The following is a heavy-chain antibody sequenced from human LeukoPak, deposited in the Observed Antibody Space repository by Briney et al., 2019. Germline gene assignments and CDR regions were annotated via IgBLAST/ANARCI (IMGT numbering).Heavy chain of an antibody. Sequence: GGSLRLSCAASGFTFSSYGMHWVRQAPGKGLEWVAVISYDGSNKYYADSVKGRFTISRDNSKNTLYLQMNSLRAEDTAVYYCARDPYSNYVTGGWFDPWGQGTLVTVSS. V-gene: IGHV3-30*03. CDR2: ISYDGSNK. D-gene: IGHD4-11*01. J-gene: IGHJ5*02. CDR1: GFTFSSYG. CDR3: ARDPYSNYVTGGWFDP.